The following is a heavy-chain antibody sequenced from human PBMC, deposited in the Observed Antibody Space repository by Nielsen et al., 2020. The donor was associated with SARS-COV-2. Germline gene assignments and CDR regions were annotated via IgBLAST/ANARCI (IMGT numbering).Heavy chain of an antibody. V-gene: IGHV4-59*08. J-gene: IGHJ4*02. D-gene: IGHD1-26*01. CDR1: GGSISSYY. CDR2: IYYSGST. Sequence: SETLSLTCTVSGGSISSYYWSWIRQPPGKGLEWIGYIYYSGSTNYNPSLKSRVTISVDTSKNQFSLKLSSVTAADTAVYYCARHQDSGSYYQNWGQGTLVTVSS. CDR3: ARHQDSGSYYQN.